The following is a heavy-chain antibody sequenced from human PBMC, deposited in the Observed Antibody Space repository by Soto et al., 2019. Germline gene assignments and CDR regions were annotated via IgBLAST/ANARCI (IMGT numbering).Heavy chain of an antibody. J-gene: IGHJ4*02. V-gene: IGHV1-69*01. CDR1: GGTFSSYA. CDR3: ARVRGGGSDYYFDY. Sequence: QVQLVQSGAEVKKPGSSVKVSCKASGGTFSSYAISWVRQAPGQGLEWMGGIIPIFGTANYAQKFQGRVTITADESTSTAYMELSSLRSEDTALYYCARVRGGGSDYYFDYWGQGTLVTVSS. CDR2: IIPIFGTA. D-gene: IGHD2-15*01.